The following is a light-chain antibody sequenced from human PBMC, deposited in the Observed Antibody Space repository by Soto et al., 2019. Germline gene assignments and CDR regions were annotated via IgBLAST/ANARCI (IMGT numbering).Light chain of an antibody. J-gene: IGLJ1*01. CDR3: CSYVSSATFV. CDR2: EVS. CDR1: SSDVGSDNL. V-gene: IGLV2-23*02. Sequence: QSALNQAASVSGSPGQSITISRTGTSSDVGSDNLVSWYQHHPGKVPKLMIYEVSKRPSGVSNRFSGSKSGNTASLTISGLQAEDEADYYCCSYVSSATFVFGTGTKVTVL.